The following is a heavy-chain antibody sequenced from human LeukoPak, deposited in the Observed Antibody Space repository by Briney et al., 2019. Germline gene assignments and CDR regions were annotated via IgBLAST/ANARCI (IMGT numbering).Heavy chain of an antibody. Sequence: GGSLRLSCAASGFTFSRYAMHWVRQAPGKGLEWVAVISYDGSNEYYADSVKGRFTISRDSSENTLYLQMNSPRVEDTAVYYCARVGYYSSGPFSYFDYWGQGTLVTVSS. CDR3: ARVGYYSSGPFSYFDY. V-gene: IGHV3-30-3*01. J-gene: IGHJ4*02. D-gene: IGHD3-10*01. CDR2: ISYDGSNE. CDR1: GFTFSRYA.